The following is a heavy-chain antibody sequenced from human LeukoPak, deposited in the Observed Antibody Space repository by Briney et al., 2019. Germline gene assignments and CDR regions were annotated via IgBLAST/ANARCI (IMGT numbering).Heavy chain of an antibody. V-gene: IGHV1-2*04. CDR1: GYTFTGYY. D-gene: IGHD4-17*01. CDR3: ARSNYGDYGQEYGMDV. CDR2: INPNSGGT. Sequence: VASVKVSCKASGYTFTGYYMHWVRQAPGQGLEWMGWINPNSGGTNYAQKFQGWVAMTRDTSISTAYMELSRLRSDDTAVYYCARSNYGDYGQEYGMDVWGQGTTVTVSS. J-gene: IGHJ6*02.